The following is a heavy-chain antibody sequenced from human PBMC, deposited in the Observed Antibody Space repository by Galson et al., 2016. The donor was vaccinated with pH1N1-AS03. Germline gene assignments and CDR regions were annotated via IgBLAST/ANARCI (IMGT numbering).Heavy chain of an antibody. Sequence: SVKVSCKASGGTFSSYAISWVRQAPGQGLEWMGGIIAMFGTANYAQKVQGRVTITADKSTSTAYMELSSLRSEDTAVYYCARDANYDFWSGHEAFDIWGQGTMVTVSS. CDR2: IIAMFGTA. CDR1: GGTFSSYA. D-gene: IGHD3-3*01. CDR3: ARDANYDFWSGHEAFDI. V-gene: IGHV1-69*06. J-gene: IGHJ3*02.